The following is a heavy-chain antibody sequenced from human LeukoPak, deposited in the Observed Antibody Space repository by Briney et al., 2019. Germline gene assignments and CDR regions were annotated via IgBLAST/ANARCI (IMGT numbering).Heavy chain of an antibody. Sequence: SETLSLTCTVSGYSLSSGYYWGWIRQPPGKGLEWIGSVDHSGGTYYNPSLRSRVSISVDTSKNQFSLKLSSVTTADTAVYYCARDPEFTIFGVVTDDYWGQGTLVTVSS. CDR2: VDHSGGT. V-gene: IGHV4-38-2*02. J-gene: IGHJ4*02. CDR1: GYSLSSGYY. D-gene: IGHD3-3*01. CDR3: ARDPEFTIFGVVTDDY.